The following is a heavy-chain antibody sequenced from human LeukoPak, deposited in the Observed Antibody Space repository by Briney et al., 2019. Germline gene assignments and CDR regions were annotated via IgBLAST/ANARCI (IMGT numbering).Heavy chain of an antibody. V-gene: IGHV4-39*01. CDR1: GGSISSSSYY. D-gene: IGHD6-19*01. Sequence: SETLSLTCTVSGGSISSSSYYWGWIRQPPGKGLEWNGSIYYSGSTYYNPSLKSRVTISVDTSKNQFSLKLSSVTAADTAVHYCAAPQGYSSGWYSPLNWFDPWGQGTLVTVSS. J-gene: IGHJ5*02. CDR2: IYYSGST. CDR3: AAPQGYSSGWYSPLNWFDP.